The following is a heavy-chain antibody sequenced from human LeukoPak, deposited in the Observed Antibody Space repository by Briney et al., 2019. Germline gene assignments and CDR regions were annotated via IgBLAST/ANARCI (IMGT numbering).Heavy chain of an antibody. CDR3: ARRGSGFYFDY. D-gene: IGHD3-10*01. CDR2: IYYSGTT. CDR1: RFTFTSYSMN. J-gene: IGHJ4*02. Sequence: SPGGSLRLSCVASRFTFTSYSMNWVRQPPGKGLEWIGTIYYSGTTYFNPSLKSRVTISVDTSKNQFSLNLGSVTAADTAIYYCARRGSGFYFDYWGQGTLVTVSS. V-gene: IGHV4-39*01.